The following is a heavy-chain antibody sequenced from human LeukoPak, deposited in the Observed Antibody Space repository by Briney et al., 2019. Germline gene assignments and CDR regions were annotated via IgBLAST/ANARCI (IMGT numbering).Heavy chain of an antibody. V-gene: IGHV4-59*01. CDR3: ARLYSGYAFDP. CDR1: GRSISSYY. Sequence: PSETLSLTCTVSGRSISSYYWSWIRQPPGKGLEWIGYIYYRGSTNYNPSLKSRVTISVDTSKNQFSLKLSSVTAADTAVYYCARLYSGYAFDPWGQGTLVTVSS. CDR2: IYYRGST. J-gene: IGHJ5*02. D-gene: IGHD5-12*01.